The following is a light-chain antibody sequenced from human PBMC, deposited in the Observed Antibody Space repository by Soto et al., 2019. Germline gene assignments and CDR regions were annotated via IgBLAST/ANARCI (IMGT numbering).Light chain of an antibody. V-gene: IGKV2D-29*01. CDR3: QQYNNWPPN. CDR1: RSLLQSDGKTY. CDR2: DES. J-gene: IGKJ5*01. Sequence: ILMTQTPLSLPIIPGQTSSISCKSGRSLLQSDGKTYCYWYVQKAGQAPQPLIYDESNRATGIPARFSGSGSGTDFTLTISSLQSEDIAVYFCQQYNNWPPNFGQGTRLEIK.